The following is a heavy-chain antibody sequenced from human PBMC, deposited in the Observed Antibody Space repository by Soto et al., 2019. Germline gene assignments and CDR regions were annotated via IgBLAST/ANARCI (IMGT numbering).Heavy chain of an antibody. Sequence: GGSLRLSCAASGFTFSSYAMHWVRQAPGKGLEWVAVIWYDGNNEYYADSVKGRFTISRDNSKNTLYLQMNSLRAEDTAEYHWGRDRRHSCYDPSVYYYGMDVWGQGTTVTVSS. V-gene: IGHV3-33*01. CDR2: IWYDGNNE. CDR1: GFTFSSYA. CDR3: GRDRRHSCYDPSVYYYGMDV. J-gene: IGHJ6*02. D-gene: IGHD5-12*01.